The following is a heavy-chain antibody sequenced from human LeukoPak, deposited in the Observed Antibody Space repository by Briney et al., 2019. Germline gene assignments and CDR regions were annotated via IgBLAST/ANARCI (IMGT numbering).Heavy chain of an antibody. CDR2: ISSSSSYI. J-gene: IGHJ4*02. CDR3: ARGRRWLVPRDFDY. Sequence: PGGSLRLSCAASGFTFSSYSMNWVRQAPGKGLEWVSSISSSSSYIYYADSVKGRFTISRDNAKNSLYLQMNSLRAEDTAVYYCARGRRWLVPRDFDYWGQGTLVTVSS. D-gene: IGHD6-19*01. V-gene: IGHV3-21*01. CDR1: GFTFSSYS.